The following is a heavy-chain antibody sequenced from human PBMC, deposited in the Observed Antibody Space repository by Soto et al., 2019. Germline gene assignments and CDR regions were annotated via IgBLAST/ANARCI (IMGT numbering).Heavy chain of an antibody. Sequence: PGESLKISCKVSGYSFTSYWIFWVRQMPGKGLEWMGKIDPVDSNTKYSPSFQGRVTISVDKSVSTAYLQWGYLEASDTAIYYCARGSYYDDYSPSKRWFDPWGQGTRVTVAS. CDR1: GYSFTSYW. V-gene: IGHV5-10-1*01. D-gene: IGHD3-22*01. CDR2: IDPVDSNT. CDR3: ARGSYYDDYSPSKRWFDP. J-gene: IGHJ5*02.